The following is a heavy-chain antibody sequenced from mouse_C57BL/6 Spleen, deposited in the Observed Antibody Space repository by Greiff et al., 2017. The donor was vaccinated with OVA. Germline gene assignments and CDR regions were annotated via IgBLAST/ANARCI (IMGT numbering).Heavy chain of an antibody. V-gene: IGHV3-6*01. CDR1: GYSITSGYY. CDR2: ISYDGSN. CDR3: ARSTTLDISYYAMDY. Sequence: DVKLVESGPGLVKPSQSLSLTCSVTGYSITSGYYWNWIRQFPGNKLEWMGYISYDGSNNYNPSLKNRISITRDTSKNQFFLKLNSVTTEDTATYYCARSTTLDISYYAMDYWGQGTSVTVSS. D-gene: IGHD2-1*01. J-gene: IGHJ4*01.